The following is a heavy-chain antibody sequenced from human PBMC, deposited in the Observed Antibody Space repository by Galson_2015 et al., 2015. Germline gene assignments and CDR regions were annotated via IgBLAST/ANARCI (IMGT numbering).Heavy chain of an antibody. CDR2: ISYDGSNK. Sequence: SLRLSCAASGFTFSSYAMHWVRQAPGKGLEWVAVISYDGSNKYYADSVKGRFTISRDNSKNTLYLQMNSLRAEDTAVYYCARGREGWGMDILTEFDYWGQGTLVTVSS. CDR3: ARGREGWGMDILTEFDY. CDR1: GFTFSSYA. V-gene: IGHV3-30-3*01. J-gene: IGHJ4*02. D-gene: IGHD3-9*01.